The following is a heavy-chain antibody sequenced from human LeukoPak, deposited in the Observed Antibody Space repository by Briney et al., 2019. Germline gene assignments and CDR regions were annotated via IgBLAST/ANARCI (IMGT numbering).Heavy chain of an antibody. D-gene: IGHD3-22*01. CDR2: IYPGDSDT. Sequence: GESLKISCKGSGYSFTSYWIGWVRQMPGKGLEWMGIIYPGDSDTKYRPSFQGQGTISADKSISTAYLQWSSLKASDTAMYYCARRIEYYYDSSGATQKYYFDYWGQGTLVTVSS. CDR3: ARRIEYYYDSSGATQKYYFDY. CDR1: GYSFTSYW. V-gene: IGHV5-51*01. J-gene: IGHJ4*02.